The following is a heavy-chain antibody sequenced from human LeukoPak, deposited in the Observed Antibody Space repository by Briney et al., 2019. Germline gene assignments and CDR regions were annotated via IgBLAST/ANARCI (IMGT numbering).Heavy chain of an antibody. CDR2: IYYSGST. CDR3: ARDVGYSSGWYWGYFDY. CDR1: GGSISSYY. J-gene: IGHJ4*02. Sequence: SETLSLTCTVSGGSISSYYWSWIRQPPGKGLEWIGYIYYSGSTNYNPSLKSRVTISVDTSKNQFSLKLSSVTAADTAVYYCARDVGYSSGWYWGYFDYWGQGTLGTVSS. D-gene: IGHD6-19*01. V-gene: IGHV4-59*01.